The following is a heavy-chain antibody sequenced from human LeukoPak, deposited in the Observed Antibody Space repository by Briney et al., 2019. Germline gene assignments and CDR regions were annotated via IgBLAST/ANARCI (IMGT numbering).Heavy chain of an antibody. J-gene: IGHJ4*02. CDR3: AKDRGEISGSYRVSVYYFDY. V-gene: IGHV3-23*01. Sequence: PGGSLRLSCAASGFTFSSYAMSWVRQAPGKGLEWVSAISGSGGSTYYADSVKGRFTISRDSSKNTLYLQMNSLRAEDTAVYYCAKDRGEISGSYRVSVYYFDYWGQGTLVTVSS. CDR1: GFTFSSYA. CDR2: ISGSGGST. D-gene: IGHD1-26*01.